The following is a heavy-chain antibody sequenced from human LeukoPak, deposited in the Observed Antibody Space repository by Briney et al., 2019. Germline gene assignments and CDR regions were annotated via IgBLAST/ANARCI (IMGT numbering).Heavy chain of an antibody. CDR2: IIPIFGTA. D-gene: IGHD6-13*01. CDR3: AKSAGYSSGWSTGIIDY. Sequence: SVKVSCKASGGTFSSYAISWVRQAPGQGLEWMGGIIPIFGTANYAQKFQGRVTITADESTSTAYMELSSLRSEDTAVYYCAKSAGYSSGWSTGIIDYWGQGTLVTVSS. V-gene: IGHV1-69*13. J-gene: IGHJ4*02. CDR1: GGTFSSYA.